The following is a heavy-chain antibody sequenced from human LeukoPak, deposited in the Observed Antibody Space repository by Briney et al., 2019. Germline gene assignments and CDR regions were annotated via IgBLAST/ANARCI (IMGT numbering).Heavy chain of an antibody. D-gene: IGHD4-17*01. Sequence: GGSLRLSCAASGFTFSSYGMHWVRQAPGKGLEWVAVISYDGSNKYCADSVKGRFTISRDNSKNTLYLQMNSLRAEDTAVYYCAKDIYDYGDYVRRLNTDYWGQGTLVTVSS. V-gene: IGHV3-30*18. CDR3: AKDIYDYGDYVRRLNTDY. CDR1: GFTFSSYG. J-gene: IGHJ4*02. CDR2: ISYDGSNK.